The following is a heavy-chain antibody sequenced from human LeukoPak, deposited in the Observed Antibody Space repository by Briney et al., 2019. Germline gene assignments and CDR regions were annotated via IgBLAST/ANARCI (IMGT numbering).Heavy chain of an antibody. Sequence: ASVRVSCKASGYTFTSYYMHWVRQAPGQWLELMGIINPSGGSTSYAQKFQGRVTMTRDTSTSTVYMELSSLRSEDTAVYYCARGGGGSSYRNRFDPWGQGTLVTVSS. CDR2: INPSGGST. D-gene: IGHD3-10*01. CDR1: GYTFTSYY. V-gene: IGHV1-46*01. J-gene: IGHJ5*02. CDR3: ARGGGGSSYRNRFDP.